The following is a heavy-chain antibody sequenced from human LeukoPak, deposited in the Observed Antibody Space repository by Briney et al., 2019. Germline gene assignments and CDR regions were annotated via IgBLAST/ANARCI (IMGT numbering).Heavy chain of an antibody. CDR1: GFSFSTYS. V-gene: IGHV3-21*01. CDR3: GRAANDYQILTWFDP. J-gene: IGHJ5*02. CDR2: ISSVSTYI. Sequence: PGGSLRLSCAASGFSFSTYSMNWVRQAPGKGLEWVSSISSVSTYIYYADSVKGRFTISRDNSKNSLYLQMNSLRAEDTAVYYGGRAANDYQILTWFDPWGQGTLVTVSS. D-gene: IGHD4-17*01.